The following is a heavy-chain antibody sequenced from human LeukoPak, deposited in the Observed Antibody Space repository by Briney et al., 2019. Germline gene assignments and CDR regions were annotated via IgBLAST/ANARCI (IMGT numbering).Heavy chain of an antibody. Sequence: PGGSLRLSCAASGFTFGSYGVHWVRQAPGKGLEWVAFIRFDGSNTYYADSVKGRFTISRDNPNNTLYLQMNSLRVEDTAVYYCARGYGESHFDSWGRGSLVTVSS. J-gene: IGHJ4*02. CDR3: ARGYGESHFDS. V-gene: IGHV3-30*02. CDR2: IRFDGSNT. D-gene: IGHD5-18*01. CDR1: GFTFGSYG.